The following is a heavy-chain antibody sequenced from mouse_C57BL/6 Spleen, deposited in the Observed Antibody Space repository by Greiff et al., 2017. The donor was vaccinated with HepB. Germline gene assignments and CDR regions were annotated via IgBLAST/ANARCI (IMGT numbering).Heavy chain of an antibody. Sequence: EVQLQQSGPVLVKPGASVKMSCKASGYTFTDYYMNWVKQSHGKSLEWIGVINPYNGGTSYNQKFKGKATLTVDKSSSTAYMELNSLTSEDSAVYYCARYYDGSSYACAYWGQGTLVTVSA. V-gene: IGHV1-19*01. CDR1: GYTFTDYY. D-gene: IGHD1-1*01. CDR3: ARYYDGSSYACAY. CDR2: INPYNGGT. J-gene: IGHJ3*01.